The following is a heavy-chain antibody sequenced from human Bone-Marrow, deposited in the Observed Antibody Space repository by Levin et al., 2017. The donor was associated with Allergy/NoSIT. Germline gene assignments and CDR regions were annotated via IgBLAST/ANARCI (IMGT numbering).Heavy chain of an antibody. CDR2: INPNSGGT. J-gene: IGHJ2*01. CDR3: ARDYYYDSSGYYTDYWYFDR. Sequence: ASVKVSCKASGYTFTGYYMHWVRQAPGQGLEWMGWINPNSGGTNYAQKFQGRVTMTRDTSISTAYMELSRLRSDDTAVYYCARDYYYDSSGYYTDYWYFDRWGRGTLVTVSS. V-gene: IGHV1-2*02. D-gene: IGHD3-22*01. CDR1: GYTFTGYY.